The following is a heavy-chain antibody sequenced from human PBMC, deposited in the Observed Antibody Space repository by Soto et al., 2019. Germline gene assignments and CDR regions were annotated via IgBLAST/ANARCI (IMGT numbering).Heavy chain of an antibody. J-gene: IGHJ3*02. Sequence: GGSLRLSCAASGFTFSSYAMSWVRQAPGKGLEWVSAISAGGGSTYYADSVKGRFTISRDNSKNTLYLQMNSLRAEDTAVYYCAKGGYSYGNAFDIWGQGTMVTVSS. V-gene: IGHV3-23*01. CDR1: GFTFSSYA. D-gene: IGHD5-18*01. CDR3: AKGGYSYGNAFDI. CDR2: ISAGGGST.